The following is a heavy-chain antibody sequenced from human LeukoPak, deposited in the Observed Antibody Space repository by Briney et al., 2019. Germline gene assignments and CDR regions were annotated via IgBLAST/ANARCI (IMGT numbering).Heavy chain of an antibody. CDR3: ATSYSSSS. CDR2: INHSGST. J-gene: IGHJ4*02. D-gene: IGHD6-13*01. CDR1: GGSISSSSYY. V-gene: IGHV4-39*07. Sequence: PSETLSLTCTVSGGSISSSSYYWGWIRQPPGKGLEWIGEINHSGSTNYNPSLKSRVTISVDTSKNQFSLKLSSVTAADTAVYYCATSYSSSSWGQGTLVTVSS.